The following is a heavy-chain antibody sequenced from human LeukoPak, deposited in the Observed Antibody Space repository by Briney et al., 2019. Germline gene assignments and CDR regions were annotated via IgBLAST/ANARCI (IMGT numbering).Heavy chain of an antibody. V-gene: IGHV1-69*13. D-gene: IGHD1-26*01. CDR1: GGTFSNYA. CDR3: ARESYSGNYYRWFDP. Sequence: GASVKVSCKASGGTFSNYAFSWVRQVPGQGLELMGGIVPMFGTAHYAQNFQGRVSITADESTTTVYMELSSLRSGDTAMYYCARESYSGNYYRWFDPWGQGTLVTVSS. CDR2: IVPMFGTA. J-gene: IGHJ5*02.